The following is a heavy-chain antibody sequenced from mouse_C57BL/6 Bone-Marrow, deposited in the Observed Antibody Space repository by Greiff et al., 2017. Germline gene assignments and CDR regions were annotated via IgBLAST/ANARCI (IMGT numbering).Heavy chain of an antibody. CDR1: GYTFTGYW. J-gene: IGHJ2*01. CDR3: AVRRDY. CDR2: ILPGSGST. Sequence: QVQLQQSGAELMKPGASVKLSCKATGYTFTGYWIEWVKQRPGHGLEWIGEILPGSGSTNYNEKFKGNATFTADTASNTAYLQLSSLTPEDSAIYYCAVRRDYWGQGTTRTVSS. V-gene: IGHV1-9*01. D-gene: IGHD2-14*01.